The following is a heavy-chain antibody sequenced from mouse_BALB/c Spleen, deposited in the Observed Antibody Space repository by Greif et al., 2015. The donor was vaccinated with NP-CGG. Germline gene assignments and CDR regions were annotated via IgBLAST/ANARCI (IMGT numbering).Heavy chain of an antibody. CDR1: GFTFSSYA. CDR3: AREDEGFAY. V-gene: IGHV5-9-4*01. J-gene: IGHJ3*01. Sequence: EVNVVESGGGLVKPGGSLKLSCAASGFTFSSYAMSWVRQSPEKRLEWVAEISSGGSYTYYPDTVTGRFTISRDNAKNTLYLEMSSLRSEDTAMYYCAREDEGFAYWGQGTLVTVSA. CDR2: ISSGGSYT.